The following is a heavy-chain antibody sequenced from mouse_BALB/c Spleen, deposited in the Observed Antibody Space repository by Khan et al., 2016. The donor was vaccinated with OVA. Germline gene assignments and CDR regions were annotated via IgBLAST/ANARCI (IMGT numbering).Heavy chain of an antibody. Sequence: QIQLVQSGPELKKPGETVKISCKASGYAFTNYGMNWVKQAPGKGLKWMGWINTFTGEPTYADDFKGRFAFSLETSARTAYLQINNLKNEDTATFFCARADYGSYYYSMDYWGQGTSVTVSS. CDR2: INTFTGEP. V-gene: IGHV9-3-1*01. J-gene: IGHJ4*01. CDR1: GYAFTNYG. D-gene: IGHD1-1*01. CDR3: ARADYGSYYYSMDY.